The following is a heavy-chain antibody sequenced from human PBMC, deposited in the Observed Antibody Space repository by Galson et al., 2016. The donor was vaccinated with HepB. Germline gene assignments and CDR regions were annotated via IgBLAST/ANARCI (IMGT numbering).Heavy chain of an antibody. J-gene: IGHJ4*02. Sequence: SLRLSCAASGFTFSSYGMHWVRQAPGKGLEWVALIWADGSNTYYADSVKGRFTISRDSSKNTLSLQMNSLRAEDTAVYYCAREMGLAAPAVLDYWGQGTLVTVSS. CDR3: AREMGLAAPAVLDY. CDR1: GFTFSSYG. CDR2: IWADGSNT. D-gene: IGHD6-13*01. V-gene: IGHV3-33*01.